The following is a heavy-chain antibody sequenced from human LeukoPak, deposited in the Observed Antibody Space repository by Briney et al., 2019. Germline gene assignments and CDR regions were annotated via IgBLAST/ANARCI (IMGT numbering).Heavy chain of an antibody. CDR1: GYTFTGYY. Sequence: GASVKVPCKASGYTFTGYYMHWVRQAPGQGLEWMGWINPNSGGTNSAQKFQGRVTMTRDTSISTAYMELSRLRSDDTAMYYCARGVDSGYPYFDHWGQGTLVTVSS. J-gene: IGHJ4*02. CDR3: ARGVDSGYPYFDH. D-gene: IGHD5-12*01. V-gene: IGHV1-2*02. CDR2: INPNSGGT.